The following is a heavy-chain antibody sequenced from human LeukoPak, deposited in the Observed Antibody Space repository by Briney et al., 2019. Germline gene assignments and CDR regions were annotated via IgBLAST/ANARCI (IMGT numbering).Heavy chain of an antibody. V-gene: IGHV3-30-3*01. CDR1: GFTFSSYA. J-gene: IGHJ4*02. Sequence: GGSLRLSCAASGFTFSSYAMHWVRQAPGKGLEWVAVISYDRNNKYYADSVKGRFTISRDNSKNTLYLQMNSLRAEDTAVYYCAKDSVLRADVPAALDYWGQGTLVTVSS. D-gene: IGHD2-2*01. CDR3: AKDSVLRADVPAALDY. CDR2: ISYDRNNK.